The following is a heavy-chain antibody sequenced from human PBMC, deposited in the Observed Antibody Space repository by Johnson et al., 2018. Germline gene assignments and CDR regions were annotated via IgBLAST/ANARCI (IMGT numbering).Heavy chain of an antibody. Sequence: EVQLVESGRGVVQXGGSLRLXCAASGFTFRSYTMNWVRQAPGKGLEWISYISSNSSTIYYADSVKGRLTISRDNAKNSLYLHMNSLRAEDTAVYYCARDGSGWTHNAFDIWGQGTMVTVSS. V-gene: IGHV3-48*01. CDR1: GFTFRSYT. CDR2: ISSNSSTI. J-gene: IGHJ3*02. CDR3: ARDGSGWTHNAFDI. D-gene: IGHD6-19*01.